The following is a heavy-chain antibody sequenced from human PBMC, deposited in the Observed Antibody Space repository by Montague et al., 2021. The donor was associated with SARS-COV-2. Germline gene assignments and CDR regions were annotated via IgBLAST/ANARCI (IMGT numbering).Heavy chain of an antibody. CDR3: AAEMAAYDVFDI. J-gene: IGHJ3*02. Sequence: SETLSLTCTVSGGSVTSGDYYWTWIRQPPGKGQEWIGYIYNTGSTNYNPSLKSRVTISMDTSKNQFSLKVDSVSAADTAVYYCAAEMAAYDVFDIWGQGTTVTVSS. CDR2: IYNTGST. D-gene: IGHD5-24*01. V-gene: IGHV4-61*08. CDR1: GGSVTSGDYY.